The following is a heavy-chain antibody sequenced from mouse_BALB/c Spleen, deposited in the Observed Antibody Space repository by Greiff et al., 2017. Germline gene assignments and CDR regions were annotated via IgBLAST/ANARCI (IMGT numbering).Heavy chain of an antibody. V-gene: IGHV3-2*02. CDR2: ISYSGST. Sequence: EVQLVESGPGLVKPSQSLSLTCTVTGYSITSDYAWNWIRQFPGNKLEWMGYISYSGSTSYNPSLKSRISITRDTSKNQFFLQLNSVTTEDTATYYCARRRYGNHWYFDVWGAGTTVTVSS. CDR1: GYSITSDYA. J-gene: IGHJ1*01. CDR3: ARRRYGNHWYFDV. D-gene: IGHD2-10*02.